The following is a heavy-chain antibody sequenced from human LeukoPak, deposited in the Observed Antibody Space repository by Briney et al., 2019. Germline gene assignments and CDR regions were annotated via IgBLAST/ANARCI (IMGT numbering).Heavy chain of an antibody. J-gene: IGHJ3*02. CDR2: ISGNGHSL. CDR1: GFTFDEYA. Sequence: GRSLRLSCAASGFTFDEYAMHWVRQVPGEGPEWVSGISGNGHSLDYADSVKGRFSISRDNAKNSLYLQMNSLRAEDTALYYCAKDLASAFGHYYGSSSHHAFDIWGQGTMVTVSS. CDR3: AKDLASAFGHYYGSSSHHAFDI. V-gene: IGHV3-9*01. D-gene: IGHD3-22*01.